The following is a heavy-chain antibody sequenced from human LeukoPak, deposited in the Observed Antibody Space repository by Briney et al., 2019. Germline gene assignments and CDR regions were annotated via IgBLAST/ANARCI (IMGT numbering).Heavy chain of an antibody. V-gene: IGHV4-30-4*01. CDR2: IYHSGST. D-gene: IGHD6-13*01. Sequence: SETLSLTCTVSGGSISSGDYYWSWIRQPPGKGLEWIGYIYHSGSTYYNPSLKSRVTISVDRSKNQFSLKLSSVTAADTAVYYCARGYSSSFFDYWGQGTLVTVSS. J-gene: IGHJ4*02. CDR1: GGSISSGDYY. CDR3: ARGYSSSFFDY.